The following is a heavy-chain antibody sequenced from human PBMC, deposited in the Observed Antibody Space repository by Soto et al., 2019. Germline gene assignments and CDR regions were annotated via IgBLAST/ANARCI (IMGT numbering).Heavy chain of an antibody. J-gene: IGHJ3*02. D-gene: IGHD6-13*01. CDR3: ARGSIAAADGAFDI. Sequence: SVKVSCEASGANFRSSARSWVREAPGQGLQRXGGIIPILVTANFPQKFQIRVTITADESTSTAYMELSSLRSEDTAVYYCARGSIAAADGAFDIWGQGTMVTVSS. CDR2: IIPILVTA. CDR1: GANFRSSA. V-gene: IGHV1-69*13.